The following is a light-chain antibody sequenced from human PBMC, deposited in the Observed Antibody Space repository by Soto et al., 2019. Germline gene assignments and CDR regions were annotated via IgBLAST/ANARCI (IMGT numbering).Light chain of an antibody. CDR2: DAS. J-gene: IGKJ3*01. CDR3: QKYDGVPQ. CDR1: QDITNH. Sequence: DIPMTQSPSSLSASVGDTVTITCQASQDITNHLNWYQHKPGKAPNLLIYDASHLETGVPSRFNGSGTGTYFTLTISSLQSEDIATYYCQKYDGVPQFGPGTRVDF. V-gene: IGKV1-33*01.